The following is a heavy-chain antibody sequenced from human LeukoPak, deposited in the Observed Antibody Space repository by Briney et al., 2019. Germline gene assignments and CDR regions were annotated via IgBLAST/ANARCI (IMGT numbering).Heavy chain of an antibody. J-gene: IGHJ4*02. D-gene: IGHD2-2*01. V-gene: IGHV3-21*01. CDR1: GFTLSSYS. Sequence: GALRLSCAAPGFTLSSYSMNWVRQAPGKGLEWVSSISSSSSYIYYADSVKGQFTISRDNAKNSLYLQMNSLRAEDTAVYYCASYESIVVVPAANSSPFDYWGQGTLVTVSS. CDR3: ASYESIVVVPAANSSPFDY. CDR2: ISSSSSYI.